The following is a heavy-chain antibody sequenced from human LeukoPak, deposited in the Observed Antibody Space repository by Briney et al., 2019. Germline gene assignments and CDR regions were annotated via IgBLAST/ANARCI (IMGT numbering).Heavy chain of an antibody. Sequence: PSETLSLTCTVSGGSVSSSSYYWSWIRQPPGKGLEWIGYIYYSGSTNYNPSLKSRVTISVDTSKNQFSLKLSSVTAADTAVYYCARDHCSGGSCRLDYWGQGTLVTVSS. V-gene: IGHV4-61*01. D-gene: IGHD2-15*01. CDR1: GGSVSSSSYY. CDR3: ARDHCSGGSCRLDY. CDR2: IYYSGST. J-gene: IGHJ4*02.